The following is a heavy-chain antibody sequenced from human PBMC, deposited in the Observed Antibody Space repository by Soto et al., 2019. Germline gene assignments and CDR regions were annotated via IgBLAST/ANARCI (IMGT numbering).Heavy chain of an antibody. CDR2: IYYSGST. Sequence: QVQLQESGPGLVKPSQTLSLTCTVSGGSISSGGYYWSWIRQHPGKGLEWIGYIYYSGSTYYNPSLKSRVTISVDTSKNQFALKLSSVTAADTAVYYCARGNFKRYWNDAFDIWGQGTMVTVSS. CDR1: GGSISSGGYY. V-gene: IGHV4-31*03. J-gene: IGHJ3*02. D-gene: IGHD2-15*01. CDR3: ARGNFKRYWNDAFDI.